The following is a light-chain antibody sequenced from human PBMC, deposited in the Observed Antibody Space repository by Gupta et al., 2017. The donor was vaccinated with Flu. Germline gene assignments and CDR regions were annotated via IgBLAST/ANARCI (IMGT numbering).Light chain of an antibody. J-gene: IGLJ3*02. Sequence: QSALTQPASVSGSPGPSITISCTGTSSDIGRYNYVSWYQQHPGKAPKLMIYEVTKRPSGISNRFSGSKSGNTASLTISGLQAEDEADYYCGSYTTSNTWVFGGGTKLTVL. CDR2: EVT. V-gene: IGLV2-14*01. CDR3: GSYTTSNTWV. CDR1: SSDIGRYNY.